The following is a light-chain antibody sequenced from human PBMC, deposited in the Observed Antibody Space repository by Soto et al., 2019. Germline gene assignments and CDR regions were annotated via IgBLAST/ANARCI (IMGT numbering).Light chain of an antibody. CDR3: SSYTSDTTLWV. V-gene: IGLV2-14*01. Sequence: QSALTQPASVSGSPGQSITISCTGTSSDVRAYSSVSWYQHHPGKAPKLMISEVSNRPSGVSNRFSGSKSGNTASLTISGLQAEDEADYYCSSYTSDTTLWVFGGGTKLTVL. CDR2: EVS. J-gene: IGLJ3*02. CDR1: SSDVRAYSS.